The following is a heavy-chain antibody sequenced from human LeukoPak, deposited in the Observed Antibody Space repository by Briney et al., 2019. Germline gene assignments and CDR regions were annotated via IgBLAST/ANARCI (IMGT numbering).Heavy chain of an antibody. CDR2: IYYSGST. J-gene: IGHJ4*02. D-gene: IGHD6-13*01. CDR3: ARHLYLSGWSYFDY. CDR1: GGSISSSSYY. Sequence: PSETLSLTCTVSGGSISSSSYYWGWIRQPPGKGLEWIGSIYYSGSTYYNPSLKSRVTISVDTSKNQFSLKLSSVTAADTAVYYCARHLYLSGWSYFDYWGQGTLVTVSS. V-gene: IGHV4-39*01.